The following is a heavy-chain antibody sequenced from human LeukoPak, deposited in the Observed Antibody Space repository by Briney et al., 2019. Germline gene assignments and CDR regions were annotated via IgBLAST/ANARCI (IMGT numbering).Heavy chain of an antibody. CDR1: GYTFTSYY. V-gene: IGHV1-46*01. Sequence: ASVKVSCKASGYTFTSYYMHWVRQAPGQGLEWMGIINPSGGSTSYAQKFQGRVTMTRDTSTSTVYMELSSLRSEDTAVYYCAKVYGGARWLVRRWYFDYWGQGTLVTVSS. J-gene: IGHJ4*02. CDR2: INPSGGST. D-gene: IGHD6-19*01. CDR3: AKVYGGARWLVRRWYFDY.